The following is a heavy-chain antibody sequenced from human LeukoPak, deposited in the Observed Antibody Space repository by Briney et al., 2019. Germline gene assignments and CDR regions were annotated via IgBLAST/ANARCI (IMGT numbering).Heavy chain of an antibody. Sequence: ASVKVSCKASGYTFTGYYMHWVRQAPGQGLEWMGWINPNSGGTNYAQKFQGRVTMTRDTSISTAYMELSSLRSEDTAVYYCARGYDSSGDFDYWGQGTLVTVSS. D-gene: IGHD3-22*01. CDR3: ARGYDSSGDFDY. V-gene: IGHV1-2*02. J-gene: IGHJ4*02. CDR2: INPNSGGT. CDR1: GYTFTGYY.